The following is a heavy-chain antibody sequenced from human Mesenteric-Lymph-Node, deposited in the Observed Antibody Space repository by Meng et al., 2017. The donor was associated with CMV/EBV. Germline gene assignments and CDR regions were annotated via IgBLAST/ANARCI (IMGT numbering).Heavy chain of an antibody. CDR2: IIPIFGTA. J-gene: IGHJ3*02. CDR1: GGTFSSYA. D-gene: IGHD6-13*01. Sequence: SVKASCKASGGTFSSYAISWVRQAPGQGLEWMGGIIPIFGTANYAQKFQGRVTITTDESTSTAYMELSSLRSEDTAVYYCARGLRQQPNDAFDIWGQGTMVTVSS. CDR3: ARGLRQQPNDAFDI. V-gene: IGHV1-69*05.